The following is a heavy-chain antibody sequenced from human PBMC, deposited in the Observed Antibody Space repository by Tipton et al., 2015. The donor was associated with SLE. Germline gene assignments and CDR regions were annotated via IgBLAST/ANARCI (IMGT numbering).Heavy chain of an antibody. Sequence: QLVQSGGGVVQPGRSLRLSCAASGFTFSSYDMHWVRQAPGKGLEWVAVISYDGSNKYYADSVKGRFTISRDNSKNTLYLQMNSLRVEDTAVYFCASELGQWAFDIWGQGTMVTVSS. V-gene: IGHV3-30*04. CDR3: ASELGQWAFDI. CDR1: GFTFSSYD. CDR2: ISYDGSNK. J-gene: IGHJ3*02. D-gene: IGHD6-19*01.